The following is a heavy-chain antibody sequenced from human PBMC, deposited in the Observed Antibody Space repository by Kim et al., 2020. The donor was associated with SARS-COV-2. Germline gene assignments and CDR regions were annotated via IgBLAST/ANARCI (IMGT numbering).Heavy chain of an antibody. J-gene: IGHJ4*02. CDR1: GFTFSSYA. CDR2: ISGSGGST. V-gene: IGHV3-23*01. D-gene: IGHD2-2*01. Sequence: GGSLRLSCAASGFTFSSYAMSWVRQAPGKGLEWVSAISGSGGSTYYADSVKGRFTISRDNSKNTLYLQMNSLRAEDTAVYYCAKVERDVVVPAALLDYWGQGTLVTVSS. CDR3: AKVERDVVVPAALLDY.